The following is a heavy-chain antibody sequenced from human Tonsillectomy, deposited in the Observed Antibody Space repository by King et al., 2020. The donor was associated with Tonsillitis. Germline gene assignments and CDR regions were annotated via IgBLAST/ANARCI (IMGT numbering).Heavy chain of an antibody. Sequence: VQLVESGGGVVQPGRSLRLSCAASQFSFASYGMHWVRQAPGKGLEWVSVISYSGTTAYYAESVKGRFTISRDNSRDTLYLEMNSLTTEDTALYFCARGALPFNFGATAPDHLDYWGQGTLVTVSS. D-gene: IGHD4/OR15-4a*01. J-gene: IGHJ4*02. CDR3: ARGALPFNFGATAPDHLDY. CDR1: QFSFASYG. V-gene: IGHV3-30*03. CDR2: ISYSGTTA.